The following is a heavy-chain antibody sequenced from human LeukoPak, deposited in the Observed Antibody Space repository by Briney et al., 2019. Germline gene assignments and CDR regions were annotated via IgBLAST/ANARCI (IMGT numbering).Heavy chain of an antibody. D-gene: IGHD2-21*02. CDR3: ARPQYCGGDCYLRLFDY. J-gene: IGHJ4*02. CDR2: ISSSGSTI. CDR1: GFTFSSYE. V-gene: IGHV3-48*03. Sequence: GGSLRLSCAASGFTFSSYEMNWVRQAPGKGLEWVSYISSSGSTIYYADSVKGRFTISRDNAKNSLYLQMNSLRAEDTAVYYCARPQYCGGDCYLRLFDYRGQGTLVTVSS.